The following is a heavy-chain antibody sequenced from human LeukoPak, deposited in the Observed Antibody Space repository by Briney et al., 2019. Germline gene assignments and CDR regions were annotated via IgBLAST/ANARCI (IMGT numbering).Heavy chain of an antibody. CDR2: INSDGSST. J-gene: IGHJ4*02. CDR3: ARARYYDFWSGYYNGASDY. Sequence: GGSLRLSCAASGFTFSSYWMHWVRQAPGKGLVWVSRINSDGSSTSYADSVKGRFTISRANAKNTLYLQMNSLRAEDTAVYYCARARYYDFWSGYYNGASDYWGQGTLVTVSS. D-gene: IGHD3-3*01. V-gene: IGHV3-74*01. CDR1: GFTFSSYW.